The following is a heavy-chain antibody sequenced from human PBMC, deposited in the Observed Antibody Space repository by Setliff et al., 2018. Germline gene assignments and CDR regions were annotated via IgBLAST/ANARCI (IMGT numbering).Heavy chain of an antibody. CDR3: RQAVVGRDVFDV. CDR1: GDSFSDYY. V-gene: IGHV4-34*01. CDR2: INHRGST. J-gene: IGHJ3*01. Sequence: TSETLSLTCAVYGDSFSDYYWSWIRQPPGKGVEWIEEINHRGSTNYSPSLRSRVTMSVDTSKNQFSLTLGYVTAADTALYYCRQAVVGRDVFDVWGQGTVVTVSS. D-gene: IGHD1-1*01.